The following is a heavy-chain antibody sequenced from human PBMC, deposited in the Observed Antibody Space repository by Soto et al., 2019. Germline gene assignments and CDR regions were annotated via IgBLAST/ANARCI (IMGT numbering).Heavy chain of an antibody. J-gene: IGHJ4*02. CDR1: GFIFRDYT. V-gene: IGHV3-43*01. CDR2: INWDGSTT. CDR3: AKGLYSSSSPLEY. Sequence: VHLVESGGVVVQPGGSLRLSCAASGFIFRDYTMHWVRQAPGKGLEWVSLINWDGSTTYYTDSVQGRFTISRDNGRESVHLQMNSLRREDTAFYYCAKGLYSSSSPLEYWGRGTLVTVSS. D-gene: IGHD6-6*01.